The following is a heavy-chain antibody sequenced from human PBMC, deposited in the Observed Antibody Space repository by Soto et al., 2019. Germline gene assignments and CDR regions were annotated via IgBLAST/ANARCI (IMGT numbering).Heavy chain of an antibody. D-gene: IGHD3-3*01. CDR1: GFTFSNYA. CDR3: ARDRHPKIRITIPGGRNWFDP. V-gene: IGHV3-23*01. Sequence: GGSLRLSCAVSGFTFSNYAISWVRQAPGKGLEWVSIISGGGDTSYYADSVKGRFTISRDNSRNTLYPQMNSLRAGDSAKYYCARDRHPKIRITIPGGRNWFDPWGQGTLVTVSS. J-gene: IGHJ5*02. CDR2: ISGGGDTS.